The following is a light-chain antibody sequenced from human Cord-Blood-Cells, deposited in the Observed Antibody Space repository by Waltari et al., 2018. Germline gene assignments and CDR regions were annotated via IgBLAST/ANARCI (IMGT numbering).Light chain of an antibody. CDR1: QSISSW. CDR2: DAF. CDR3: QQDNSYWT. J-gene: IGKJ1*01. Sequence: DIQMTQSPSTLSASVGDRLTITCRVSQSISSWLAWYQQKPGKAPKLLIYDAFRLESGVATCISSSGSRTEFTLTISILHPDDFATYYCQQDNSYWTFGQGTKVEIK. V-gene: IGKV1-5*01.